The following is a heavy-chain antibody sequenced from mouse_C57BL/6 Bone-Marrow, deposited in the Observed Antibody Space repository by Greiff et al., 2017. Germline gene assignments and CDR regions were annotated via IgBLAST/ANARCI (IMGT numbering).Heavy chain of an antibody. D-gene: IGHD5-1*01. CDR2: LDTADGET. J-gene: IGHJ2*01. V-gene: IGHV14-2*01. Sequence: VQLQQSGAELVKPGASVKLSCTASGFNIKDYYMHWVKQRTEQGLEWIGRLDTADGETTYAPKFQGKATITADTSSNTAYLQLSSRTSEDTAVYYCSSPSTYGYCGQGTTLTVSS. CDR1: GFNIKDYY. CDR3: SSPSTYGY.